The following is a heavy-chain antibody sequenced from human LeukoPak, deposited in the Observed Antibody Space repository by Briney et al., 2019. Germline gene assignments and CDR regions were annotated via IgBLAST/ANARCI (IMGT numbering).Heavy chain of an antibody. CDR3: ARDPYCSGGSCYSVDY. CDR2: INWNGGST. CDR1: GFSFDDYG. J-gene: IGHJ4*02. V-gene: IGHV3-20*04. D-gene: IGHD2-15*01. Sequence: GGSLRLSCAASGFSFDDYGMSWVRQAPGKGLEWVSGINWNGGSTGYADSVKGRFTISGDNAKNSLYLQMNSLRAEDTALYYCARDPYCSGGSCYSVDYWGQGTLVTVSS.